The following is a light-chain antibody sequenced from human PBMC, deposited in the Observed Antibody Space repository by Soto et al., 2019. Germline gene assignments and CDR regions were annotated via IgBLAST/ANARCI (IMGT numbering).Light chain of an antibody. V-gene: IGLV1-44*01. J-gene: IGLJ1*01. CDR2: SNN. Sequence: QSLLTQPPSASGTPGQRVTISCSGSSSNIGSSTVSWYQQLPQRAPKLLIFSNNQRPSGVPDRFSGSKSGTSASLAISGLQSEDEADYYCATWADGLNSYVFGTGTKVTVL. CDR3: ATWADGLNSYV. CDR1: SSNIGSST.